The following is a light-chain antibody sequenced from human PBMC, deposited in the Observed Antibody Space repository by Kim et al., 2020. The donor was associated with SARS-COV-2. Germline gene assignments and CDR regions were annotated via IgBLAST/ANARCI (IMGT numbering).Light chain of an antibody. J-gene: IGKJ1*01. CDR1: QSVSSSF. CDR3: QQYGSSLPWT. CDR2: GAS. V-gene: IGKV3-20*01. Sequence: PGERATPSCRASQSVSSSFLAWYQQKAGQAPRLLIYGASSRATGIPDRFSGSGSGTDFTLTITRLEPEDFAVYYCQQYGSSLPWTFGQGTKVEIK.